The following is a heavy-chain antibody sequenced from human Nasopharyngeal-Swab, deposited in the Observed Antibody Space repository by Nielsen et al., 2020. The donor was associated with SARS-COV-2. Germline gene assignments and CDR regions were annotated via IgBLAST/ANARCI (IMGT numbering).Heavy chain of an antibody. CDR2: ITSGNSV. D-gene: IGHD4-23*01. CDR1: GFTFSPYT. J-gene: IGHJ4*02. CDR3: ARDVYGCNDY. Sequence: GGSLRLSCATSGFTFSPYTMTWVRQAPGKGLQWISYITSGNSVQYADSVRGRFTISRDNAKNSLYLQMNSLTAEDTAVYYCARDVYGCNDYWGQGTLVTVSS. V-gene: IGHV3-48*04.